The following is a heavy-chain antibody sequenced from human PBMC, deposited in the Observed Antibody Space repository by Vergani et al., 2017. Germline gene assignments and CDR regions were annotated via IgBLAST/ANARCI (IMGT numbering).Heavy chain of an antibody. Sequence: VQLLESGGGVVQPGRSLRLSCAASGFTFSSYGMHWVRQAPGKGLEWVAVIWYDGSNKYYADSVKGRFTISRDNSKKTLYLQMNSLRAEDTAVYYCAKDPYDSSGYYHYWGQGTLVTVSS. CDR1: GFTFSSYG. J-gene: IGHJ4*02. CDR2: IWYDGSNK. CDR3: AKDPYDSSGYYHY. D-gene: IGHD3-22*01. V-gene: IGHV3-33*06.